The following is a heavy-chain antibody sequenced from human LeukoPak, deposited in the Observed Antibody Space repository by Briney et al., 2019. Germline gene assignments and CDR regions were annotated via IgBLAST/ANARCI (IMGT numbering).Heavy chain of an antibody. D-gene: IGHD3-16*01. Sequence: SGGSLRLSCAASGFTFSSYSMNWVRQAPGKGLEWVSSISSSSSYIYYADSVKGRFTISRDNAKNSLYLQMNSLRAEDTAVYYCARGGSLYFDQWGQGTLVTVSS. CDR3: ARGGSLYFDQ. CDR1: GFTFSSYS. V-gene: IGHV3-21*01. J-gene: IGHJ4*02. CDR2: ISSSSSYI.